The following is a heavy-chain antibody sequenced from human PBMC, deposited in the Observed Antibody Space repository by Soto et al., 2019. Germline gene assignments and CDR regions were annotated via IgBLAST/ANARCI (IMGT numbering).Heavy chain of an antibody. CDR2: ISGSGGST. CDR1: GFTFSSYA. Sequence: EVQLLESGGGLVQPGGSLRLSCAASGFTFSSYAMSWVRQAPGKGLEWVSAISGSGGSTYYADSVKGRFTISRDNSKNTLYLQMNSLRAEDTAVYYCAKDSPRYSSGRYAFDIWGQGTMVTVSS. CDR3: AKDSPRYSSGRYAFDI. V-gene: IGHV3-23*01. D-gene: IGHD6-19*01. J-gene: IGHJ3*02.